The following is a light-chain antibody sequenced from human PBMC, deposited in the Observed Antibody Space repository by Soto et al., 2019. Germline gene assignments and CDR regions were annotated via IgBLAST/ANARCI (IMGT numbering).Light chain of an antibody. CDR2: GAS. J-gene: IGKJ1*01. Sequence: DIVMTQSPATLSVSPGERGTLXCRASQSIGSELGWFHQKPGQAPRLLIYGASTRAHGSPARFSGSGSATEFTRTINSLQSEDFAVYYGQQYNNWPRTFGQGTKVDIK. CDR3: QQYNNWPRT. CDR1: QSIGSE. V-gene: IGKV3-15*01.